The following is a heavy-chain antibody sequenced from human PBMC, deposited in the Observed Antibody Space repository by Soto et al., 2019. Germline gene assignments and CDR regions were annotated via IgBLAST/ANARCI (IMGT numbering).Heavy chain of an antibody. D-gene: IGHD1-1*01. J-gene: IGHJ4*02. CDR3: ARVGGSRTTGFDY. V-gene: IGHV4-59*01. Sequence: SETLSLTCTVTGDSISSYYWSWIRQSPGKGLEWIGDISDSGSTGYNPSLKSRIIISVDMSKNQFSLKMSSVTAADTAVYYCARVGGSRTTGFDYWGQGTLVTVS. CDR2: ISDSGST. CDR1: GDSISSYY.